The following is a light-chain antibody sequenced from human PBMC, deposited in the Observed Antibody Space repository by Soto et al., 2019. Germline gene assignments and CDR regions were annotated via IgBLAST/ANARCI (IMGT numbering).Light chain of an antibody. Sequence: DIQMTQSPSTLSASVGDRVTITCRASQSISIWLAWYQQKPGKAPKLLIYKASSLESGVPSRFSGSGSGTDFTLTISSLEPEDSAVYYCQQRHMWPITFGQGTRLEIK. CDR1: QSISIW. CDR3: QQRHMWPIT. CDR2: KAS. V-gene: IGKV1-5*03. J-gene: IGKJ5*01.